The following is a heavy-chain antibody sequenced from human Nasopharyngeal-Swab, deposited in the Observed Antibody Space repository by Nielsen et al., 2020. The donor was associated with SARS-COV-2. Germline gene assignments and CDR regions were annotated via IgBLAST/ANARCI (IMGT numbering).Heavy chain of an antibody. V-gene: IGHV3-48*02. CDR3: ARDSPIAAAADWYFDL. J-gene: IGHJ2*01. CDR1: GFTLSSYS. Sequence: GGSLRLSCAASGFTLSSYSMNWVRPAPGKGLEWVSYISSSSRTIYNADPWKGRFTVSRDNAKNSLYLEMNSLRDEDTAVYYCARDSPIAAAADWYFDLWGRGTLVTVSS. D-gene: IGHD6-13*01. CDR2: ISSSSRTI.